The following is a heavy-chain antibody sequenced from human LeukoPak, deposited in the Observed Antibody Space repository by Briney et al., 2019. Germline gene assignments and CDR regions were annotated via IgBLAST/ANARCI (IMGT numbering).Heavy chain of an antibody. CDR3: AHRQSGIAAAGPYYFDY. Sequence: ESGPTLVKPTQTLTLTCTFSGFSLSTSGVGVGWIRQPPGKALEWLALIYWDDDKRYSPSLKSRLTITKDTSKNQVVLTMTNMDPVDTATYYCAHRQSGIAAAGPYYFDYWGQGTLSPSPQ. J-gene: IGHJ4*02. CDR2: IYWDDDK. D-gene: IGHD6-13*01. V-gene: IGHV2-5*02. CDR1: GFSLSTSGVG.